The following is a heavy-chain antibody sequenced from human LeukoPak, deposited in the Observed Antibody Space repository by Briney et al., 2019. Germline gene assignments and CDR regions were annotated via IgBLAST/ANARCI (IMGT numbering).Heavy chain of an antibody. CDR2: TSSSGNTI. D-gene: IGHD5-24*01. V-gene: IGHV3-48*03. CDR1: GFTFSSYE. Sequence: PGGSLRLSCAASGFTFSSYEMNWVRQAPGKGLEWVSYTSSSGNTIYYADSVKGRFTISRDNAKNSLYLQMNSLRAEDTAVYYCARDPTRDGSWGQGTLVTVSS. J-gene: IGHJ5*02. CDR3: ARDPTRDGS.